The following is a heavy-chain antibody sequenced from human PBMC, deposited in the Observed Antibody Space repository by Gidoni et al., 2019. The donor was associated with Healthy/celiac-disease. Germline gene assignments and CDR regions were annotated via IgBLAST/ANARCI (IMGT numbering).Heavy chain of an antibody. CDR2: SNHSGST. CDR3: ARSGSRGYCSRTSCPRREYYYYGMDV. CDR1: GGSFSGYY. J-gene: IGHJ6*02. D-gene: IGHD2-2*01. Sequence: QVQLQQWGAGQLKPSETLSLTCAVYGGSFSGYYWRWIRQPPGKGLGWIGESNHSGSTNYSPSLKSRVTISVDTSKNQCSLKLSSVTAADTAVYYCARSGSRGYCSRTSCPRREYYYYGMDVWGQGTTVTVSS. V-gene: IGHV4-34*01.